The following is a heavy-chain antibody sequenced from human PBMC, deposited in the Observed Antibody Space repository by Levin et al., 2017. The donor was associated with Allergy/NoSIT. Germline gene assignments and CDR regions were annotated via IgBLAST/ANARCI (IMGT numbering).Heavy chain of an antibody. J-gene: IGHJ4*02. D-gene: IGHD5-24*01. V-gene: IGHV3-33*01. CDR2: IWYDGSNK. Sequence: GESLKISCAASGFTFSSYGMHWVRQAPGKGLEWVAVIWYDGSNKYYADSVKGRFTISRDNSKNTLYLQMNSLRAEDTAVYYCARMAKSLEGDYWGQGTLVTVSS. CDR1: GFTFSSYG. CDR3: ARMAKSLEGDY.